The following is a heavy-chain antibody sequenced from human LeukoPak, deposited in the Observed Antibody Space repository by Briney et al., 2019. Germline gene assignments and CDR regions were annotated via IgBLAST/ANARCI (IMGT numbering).Heavy chain of an antibody. Sequence: SETLSLTCTVSGGSISSGTYYWNWIRQPAGKGLEWIGRVYSSGRTNYNPSLKSRGTISVDTSKNQFSLKLSSVTAADTAVYYCARVNREMATITPWGQGTLVTVSS. CDR3: ARVNREMATITP. CDR2: VYSSGRT. J-gene: IGHJ4*02. D-gene: IGHD5-24*01. CDR1: GGSISSGTYY. V-gene: IGHV4-61*02.